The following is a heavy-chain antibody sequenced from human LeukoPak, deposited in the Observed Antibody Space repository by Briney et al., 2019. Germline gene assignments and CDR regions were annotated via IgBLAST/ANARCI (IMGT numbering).Heavy chain of an antibody. V-gene: IGHV1-18*04. J-gene: IGHJ4*02. CDR1: GYTFTSYG. Sequence: ASVKVSCKASGYTFTSYGISWVRQAPGQGLEWMGWISAYNGNTNYAQKLQGRVTMTTDTSTSTAYMEPRSLRSDDTAVYYCASGEGYCSGGSCALEYYFDYWGQGTLVTVSS. D-gene: IGHD2-15*01. CDR3: ASGEGYCSGGSCALEYYFDY. CDR2: ISAYNGNT.